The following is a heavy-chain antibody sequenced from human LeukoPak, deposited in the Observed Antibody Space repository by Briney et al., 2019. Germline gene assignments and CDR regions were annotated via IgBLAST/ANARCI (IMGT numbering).Heavy chain of an antibody. CDR2: ISSSGSTI. J-gene: IGHJ3*02. D-gene: IGHD5-18*01. V-gene: IGHV3-48*03. CDR3: ARERYSYVADAFDI. Sequence: QPGGPLRLSCAASGFTFSTYEMNWVRQAPGKGLEWVSYISSSGSTIYYADSVKGRFTISRDNAKNSLYLQMNSLRAEDTAVYYCARERYSYVADAFDIWGQGTMVTVSS. CDR1: GFTFSTYE.